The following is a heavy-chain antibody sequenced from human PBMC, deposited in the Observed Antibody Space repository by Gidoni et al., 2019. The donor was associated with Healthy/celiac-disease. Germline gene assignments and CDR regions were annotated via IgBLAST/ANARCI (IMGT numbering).Heavy chain of an antibody. CDR1: GFPCSSDA. D-gene: IGHD3-10*01. Sequence: QVQLVESGGGVVQPGGSLGLPCAETGFPCSSDAMHWVRQAPGKGLEWVAFIRYDGSNKYYADSVKGRFTISRDNSKNTLYLQRNSLRAEDTAVYYCAAVHYYGSARPFDYWGQGTLVTVSS. CDR3: AAVHYYGSARPFDY. J-gene: IGHJ4*02. CDR2: IRYDGSNK. V-gene: IGHV3-30*02.